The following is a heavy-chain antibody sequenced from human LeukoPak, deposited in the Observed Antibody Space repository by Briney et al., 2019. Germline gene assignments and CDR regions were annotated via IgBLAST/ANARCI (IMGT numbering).Heavy chain of an antibody. D-gene: IGHD2-15*01. CDR3: ARGPACSGGSCHSVETLVDY. Sequence: ASVKVSCKASGYTFTGYYMYWVRQAPGQGLEWMGWINPNSGGTNYAQKFQGWVTMTRDTSISTAYMELSRLRSDDTAVYYCARGPACSGGSCHSVETLVDYWGQGTLVTVSS. CDR2: INPNSGGT. J-gene: IGHJ4*02. V-gene: IGHV1-2*04. CDR1: GYTFTGYY.